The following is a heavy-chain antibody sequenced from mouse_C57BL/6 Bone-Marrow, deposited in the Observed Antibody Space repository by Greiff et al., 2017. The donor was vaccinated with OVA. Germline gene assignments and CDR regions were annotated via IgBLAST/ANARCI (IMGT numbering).Heavy chain of an antibody. D-gene: IGHD2-1*01. Sequence: QVQLQQSGAELVRPGTSVKMSCKASGYTFTNYWIGWAKQRPGHGLEWIGDIYPGGGYTNYNEKFKGKATLTADKSSSTAYMQFISLTSEDAAIYYCARSTNYYAMDYWGQGTSVTVSS. CDR3: ARSTNYYAMDY. CDR2: IYPGGGYT. J-gene: IGHJ4*01. CDR1: GYTFTNYW. V-gene: IGHV1-63*01.